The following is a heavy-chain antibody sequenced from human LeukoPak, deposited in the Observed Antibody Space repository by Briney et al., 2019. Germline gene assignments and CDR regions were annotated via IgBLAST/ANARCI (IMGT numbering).Heavy chain of an antibody. CDR3: ARDPLPLSDYYDSSGEFDY. Sequence: GASVKVSCKASGYTFTSYGISWVRQAPGQGLEWMGWISAYNGNTNYAQKLQGRVTMTTDTSTSTAYMELRSLRSDDTAVYYCARDPLPLSDYYDSSGEFDYWGQGTLVTVSS. D-gene: IGHD3-22*01. V-gene: IGHV1-18*01. CDR2: ISAYNGNT. CDR1: GYTFTSYG. J-gene: IGHJ4*02.